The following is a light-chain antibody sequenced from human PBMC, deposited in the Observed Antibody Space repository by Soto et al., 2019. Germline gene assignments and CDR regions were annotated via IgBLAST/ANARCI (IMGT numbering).Light chain of an antibody. V-gene: IGLV1-40*01. CDR2: GNS. J-gene: IGLJ3*02. CDR1: SSNIGAGYD. Sequence: QSVLTQPPSVSGAPGQRVTISCTGSSSNIGAGYDVHWYQQLPGTAPKLLIYGNSNRPSGVPDRFSCSKSGTSASLAITGLQAEAESDYYCQSYDSSLSGWVFGGGTKLTVL. CDR3: QSYDSSLSGWV.